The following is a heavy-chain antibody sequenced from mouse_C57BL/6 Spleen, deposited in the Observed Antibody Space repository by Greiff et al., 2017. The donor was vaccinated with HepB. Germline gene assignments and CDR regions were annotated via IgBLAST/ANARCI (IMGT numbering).Heavy chain of an antibody. V-gene: IGHV5-17*01. J-gene: IGHJ2*01. CDR1: GFTFSDYG. D-gene: IGHD1-1*01. CDR3: ARNYGSSYWGYFDY. Sequence: EVQLVESGGGLVKPGGSLKLSCAASGFTFSDYGMHWVRQAPEKGLEWVAYISSGSSTIYYADTVKGRFTISRDNAKNTLFLQMTSLRSEDTAMYYCARNYGSSYWGYFDYWGQGTTLTVSS. CDR2: ISSGSSTI.